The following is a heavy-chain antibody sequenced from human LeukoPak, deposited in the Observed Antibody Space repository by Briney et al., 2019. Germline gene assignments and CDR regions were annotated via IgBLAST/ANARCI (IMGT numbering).Heavy chain of an antibody. CDR3: ATLYNDKGDY. CDR2: IWSDSSYI. V-gene: IGHV3-33*08. Sequence: GGSLRLSCAASGFRFSSFGMHWVRQAPGKGLDWVAVIWSDSSYIYYADSVKGRFTISRDNSRNTLYLHMNSLRVDDTAVYYCATLYNDKGDYWGQGALVAVSS. J-gene: IGHJ4*02. CDR1: GFRFSSFG. D-gene: IGHD5-24*01.